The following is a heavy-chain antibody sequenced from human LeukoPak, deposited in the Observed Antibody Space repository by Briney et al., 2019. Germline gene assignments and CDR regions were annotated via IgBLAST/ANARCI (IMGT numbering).Heavy chain of an antibody. CDR3: ARAKYYDSSGYYQGFFDY. CDR1: GFTFSSYA. V-gene: IGHV3-64*01. Sequence: GGSLLLSCAASGFTFSSYAMHWVRQAPGKGLEYVSAISSNGGSTYYANSVKGRFTISRDNSKNTLYLQMGSLRGEDMAVYYCARAKYYDSSGYYQGFFDYWGQGTLVTVSS. J-gene: IGHJ4*02. D-gene: IGHD3-22*01. CDR2: ISSNGGST.